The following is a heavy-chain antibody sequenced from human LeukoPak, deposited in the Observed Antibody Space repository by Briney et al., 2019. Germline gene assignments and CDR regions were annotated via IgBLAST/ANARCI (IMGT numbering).Heavy chain of an antibody. CDR3: ARLGGPAAVDY. Sequence: PSQTLSLTCPVSSGSISSGVYYWSWIRQHPGKGLEWIGYIYYSGSTYYNPSLKSRVTISGDTSKNQFSLKLASVTAADTAVYYCARLGGPAAVDYWGQGTLVTVSS. J-gene: IGHJ4*02. D-gene: IGHD2-2*01. CDR1: SGSISSGVYY. CDR2: IYYSGST. V-gene: IGHV4-31*03.